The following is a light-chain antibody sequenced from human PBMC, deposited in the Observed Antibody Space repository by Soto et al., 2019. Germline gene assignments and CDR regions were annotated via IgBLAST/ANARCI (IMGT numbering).Light chain of an antibody. CDR1: QNIDNW. CDR3: QQYNHLWT. CDR2: DAS. J-gene: IGKJ1*01. Sequence: IRMTQSPPALSAAVGDTVTITCRASQNIDNWLAWYQQKPGTAPKILIFDASMLQSGVPSRFSGSGSGTDFTLTISSLQADDFATYYCQQYNHLWTFGQGTKVEI. V-gene: IGKV1-5*01.